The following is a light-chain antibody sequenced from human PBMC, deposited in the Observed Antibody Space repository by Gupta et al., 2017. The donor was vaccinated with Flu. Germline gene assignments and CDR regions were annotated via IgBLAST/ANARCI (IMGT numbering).Light chain of an antibody. Sequence: EIVLTQSPATLSVFPGERVSLSCRASQNVNSNLAWYQQKPGQPPRLLIYGASTRATGVPARFSGTGSGTDCTLTVSSLQSEDSAVYVCQQYNVGPPLTFGGGTKVQI. CDR1: QNVNSN. CDR2: GAS. CDR3: QQYNVGPPLT. J-gene: IGKJ4*01. V-gene: IGKV3-15*01.